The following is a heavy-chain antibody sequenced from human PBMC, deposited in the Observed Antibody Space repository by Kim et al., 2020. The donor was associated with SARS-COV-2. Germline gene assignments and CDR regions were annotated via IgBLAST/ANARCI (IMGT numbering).Heavy chain of an antibody. D-gene: IGHD2-15*01. Sequence: SETLSLTCTVSGGSISSGGYYWSWIRQHPGKGLEWIGYIYYSGSTYYNPSLKSRVTISVDTSKNQFSLKLSSVTAADTAVYYCARGEGYCSGGSCQNGCWFDPWGQGTLVTVSS. CDR3: ARGEGYCSGGSCQNGCWFDP. CDR2: IYYSGST. CDR1: GGSISSGGYY. V-gene: IGHV4-31*03. J-gene: IGHJ5*02.